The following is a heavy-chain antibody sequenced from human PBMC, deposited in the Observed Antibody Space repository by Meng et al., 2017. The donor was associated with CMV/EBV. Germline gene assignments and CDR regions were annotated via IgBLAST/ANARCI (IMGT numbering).Heavy chain of an antibody. Sequence: SETLSLTCTVSGGSISSSSYYWGWIRQPPGKGLEWIGSIYYSGSTYYNPSLKSRVTISVDTSKNQFSLKPSSVTAADTAVYYCARGDYSNSHDYWGQGTLVTVSS. D-gene: IGHD4-11*01. V-gene: IGHV4-39*07. CDR2: IYYSGST. CDR1: GGSISSSSYY. CDR3: ARGDYSNSHDY. J-gene: IGHJ4*02.